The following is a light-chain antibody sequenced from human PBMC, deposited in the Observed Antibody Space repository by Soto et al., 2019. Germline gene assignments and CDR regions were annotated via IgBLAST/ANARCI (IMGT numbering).Light chain of an antibody. CDR3: QQYGSSPQWT. CDR1: QSVSSSY. V-gene: IGKV3-20*01. CDR2: GAS. Sequence: EIVLTQSPGTLSLSPGERATLSCRASQSVSSSYLAWYHQKPGQAPRLLIYGASSRATGIPDRFSGSGSGTDFTLTISRLEPEDCAVYYCQQYGSSPQWTFGQWPQVEIK. J-gene: IGKJ1*01.